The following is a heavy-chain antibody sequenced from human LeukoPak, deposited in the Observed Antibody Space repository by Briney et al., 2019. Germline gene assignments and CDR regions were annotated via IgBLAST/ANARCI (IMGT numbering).Heavy chain of an antibody. CDR3: ARDQETTVVTPRGYWFDP. CDR2: INPNSGGT. J-gene: IGHJ5*02. V-gene: IGHV1-2*02. CDR1: GYTFTGYY. Sequence: ASVKVSCKASGYTFTGYYMHWVRQAPGQGLEWMGWINPNSGGTNYAQKFQGRVTMTRDTSISTAYMELSRLRSDDTAVYYCARDQETTVVTPRGYWFDPWGQGTLVTVSS. D-gene: IGHD4-23*01.